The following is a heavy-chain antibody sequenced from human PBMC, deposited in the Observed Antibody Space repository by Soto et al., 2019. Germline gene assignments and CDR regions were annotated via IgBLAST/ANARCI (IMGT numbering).Heavy chain of an antibody. CDR3: VRDGTKTLRDWFDP. J-gene: IGHJ5*02. V-gene: IGHV4-4*07. D-gene: IGHD1-26*01. CDR2: IYATGTT. CDR1: GASISGYY. Sequence: SETLSLTCTVSGASISGYYWSWIRKSAGKGLEWIRRIYATGTTDYNPSLKSRVMMSVDTSKKQFSLKLRSVTAADTAVYYCVRDGTKTLRDWFDPWGQGISVTVSS.